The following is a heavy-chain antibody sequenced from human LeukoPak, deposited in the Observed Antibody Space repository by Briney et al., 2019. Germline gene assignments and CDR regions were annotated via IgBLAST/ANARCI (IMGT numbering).Heavy chain of an antibody. Sequence: SETLSLTCTVSGGSISSYYWSWIRQPPGKGLEWIGYIYYSGSTNYNPSLKSRVTISVDTSKNQFSLKLSSVTAADTAVYYCARLPLVAAAGYYYYYMDVWGKGTTVTVSS. J-gene: IGHJ6*03. CDR3: ARLPLVAAAGYYYYYMDV. D-gene: IGHD6-13*01. CDR2: IYYSGST. CDR1: GGSISSYY. V-gene: IGHV4-59*08.